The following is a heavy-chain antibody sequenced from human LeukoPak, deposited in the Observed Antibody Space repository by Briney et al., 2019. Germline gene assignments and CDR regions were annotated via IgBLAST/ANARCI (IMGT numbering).Heavy chain of an antibody. V-gene: IGHV3-23*01. Sequence: GGTLRLSCAASGFTFSSYGMSWVRQAPGKGLEWVSAISGSGGSTYYADSVKGRFTISRDNSKNTLYLQMNSLRAEDTAVYYCAKVYDYVWGSYRPSYFDYWGQGTLVTVSS. CDR3: AKVYDYVWGSYRPSYFDY. CDR1: GFTFSSYG. J-gene: IGHJ4*02. CDR2: ISGSGGST. D-gene: IGHD3-16*02.